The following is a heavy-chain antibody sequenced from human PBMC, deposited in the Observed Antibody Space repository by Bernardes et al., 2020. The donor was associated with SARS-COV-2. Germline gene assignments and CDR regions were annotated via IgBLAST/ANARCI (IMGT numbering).Heavy chain of an antibody. J-gene: IGHJ6*02. CDR1: GLTLSSPW. CDR2: INSDGSRT. V-gene: IGHV3-74*01. Sequence: VGSLLLSCAASGLTLSSPWMHWVRQAPGKGLVWVSRINSDGSRTDYADSVKDRFTISRDNAKKTVYLQTNSLRGDDTAVYYCVRAGTTKRNAMDVWGQGTTVTVSS. D-gene: IGHD2-8*01. CDR3: VRAGTTKRNAMDV.